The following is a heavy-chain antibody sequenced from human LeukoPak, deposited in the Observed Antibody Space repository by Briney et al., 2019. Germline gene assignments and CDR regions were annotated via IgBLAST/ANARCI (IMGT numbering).Heavy chain of an antibody. CDR1: GFTFSDHY. D-gene: IGHD6-19*01. CDR3: ARVRDSGWSSALPDY. Sequence: PGGSLRLSCVVFGFTFSDHYTDWVRQAPGKGLEWVGRIRNKANGYTTEYAASVRGRFTILRDDSENSLYLQMNSLKIEDTAVYYCARVRDSGWSSALPDYWGQGSLVTVSS. V-gene: IGHV3-72*01. CDR2: IRNKANGYTT. J-gene: IGHJ4*02.